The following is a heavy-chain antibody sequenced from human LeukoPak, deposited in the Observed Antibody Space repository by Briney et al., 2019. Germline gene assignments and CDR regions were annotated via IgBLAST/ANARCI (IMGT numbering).Heavy chain of an antibody. CDR1: GYTFTSYG. Sequence: GASVKVSCKASGYTFTSYGISWVRQAPGQGLEWMGWISAYNGNTNYAQKLQGRVTMTTDTSTSTAYMELRSLGSDDTAVYYCARGPPSIAVAGTADYWGQGTLVTVSS. CDR2: ISAYNGNT. CDR3: ARGPPSIAVAGTADY. V-gene: IGHV1-18*01. J-gene: IGHJ4*02. D-gene: IGHD6-19*01.